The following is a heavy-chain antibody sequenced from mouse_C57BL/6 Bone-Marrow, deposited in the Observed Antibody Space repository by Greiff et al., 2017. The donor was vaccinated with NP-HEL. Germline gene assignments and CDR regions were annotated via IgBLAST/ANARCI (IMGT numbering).Heavy chain of an antibody. J-gene: IGHJ3*01. CDR3: ARGGGTGAWFAY. CDR2: ISNGGGST. D-gene: IGHD4-1*01. CDR1: GFTFSDYY. V-gene: IGHV5-12*01. Sequence: EVQGVESGGGLVQPGGSLKLSCAASGFTFSDYYMYWVRQTPEKRLEWVAYISNGGGSTYYPDTVKGRFTISRDNAKNTLYLQMSRLKSEDTAMYYCARGGGTGAWFAYWGQGTLVTVSA.